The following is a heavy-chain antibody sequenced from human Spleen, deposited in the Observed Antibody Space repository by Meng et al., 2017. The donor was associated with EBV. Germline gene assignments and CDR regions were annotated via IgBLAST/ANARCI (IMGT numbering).Heavy chain of an antibody. CDR3: ARHWELRSPFTF. Sequence: QVQLQEPGPGLLNPSATLSLTGPVSGAPTSSANWWSWVRQPPGKGLEWIGKIYHRGTTDYNPSFNSRVTMSVDKSQNQFSLKLSSVTAADTAVYYCARHWELRSPFTFWGQGILVTVSS. CDR1: GAPTSSANW. D-gene: IGHD1-7*01. J-gene: IGHJ4*02. CDR2: IYHRGTT. V-gene: IGHV4-4*02.